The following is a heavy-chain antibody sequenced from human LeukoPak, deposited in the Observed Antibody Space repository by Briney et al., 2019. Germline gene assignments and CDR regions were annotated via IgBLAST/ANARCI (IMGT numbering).Heavy chain of an antibody. D-gene: IGHD3-3*01. CDR2: MNPNSGNI. CDR1: GYTFTSHD. CDR3: ARDYDFWSGSHPYDAFDI. Sequence: ASVKVSCKASGYTFTSHDINWVRQATGQGLEWMGWMNPNSGNIGYAQKFQGRVTMTRNTSITTAYMELSSLSPDDTAVYYCARDYDFWSGSHPYDAFDIWGQGTMVTVSS. J-gene: IGHJ3*02. V-gene: IGHV1-8*01.